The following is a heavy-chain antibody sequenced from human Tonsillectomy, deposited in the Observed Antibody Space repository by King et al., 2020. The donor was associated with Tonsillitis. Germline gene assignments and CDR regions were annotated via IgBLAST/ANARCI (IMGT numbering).Heavy chain of an antibody. Sequence: QLQASGPGLVKPSETLSLTCTVSGGSISSYYWSWIRQPPGKGLEWIGYIYYSGSTNYNPSLKSRVTISVDTSKNQFSLKLSSVTAADTAGYYCAGLTQWLGPLDYWGQGTLVTVSS. CDR2: IYYSGST. CDR1: GGSISSYY. CDR3: AGLTQWLGPLDY. J-gene: IGHJ4*02. V-gene: IGHV4-59*08. D-gene: IGHD6-19*01.